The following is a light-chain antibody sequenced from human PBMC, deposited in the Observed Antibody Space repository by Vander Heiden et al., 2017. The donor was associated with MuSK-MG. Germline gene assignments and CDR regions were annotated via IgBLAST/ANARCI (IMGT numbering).Light chain of an antibody. V-gene: IGKV1-39*01. J-gene: IGKJ2*01. CDR2: AAS. Sequence: DIQVTQSPSSLSPSVGDRVTITCRASQSISNYLNWYQQEPGKAPKLLIYAASSLESGVPSRFSGSGSGTDFTLTISSLQREDFATYYCQQSYRSPYTFGQGTKLEIK. CDR3: QQSYRSPYT. CDR1: QSISNY.